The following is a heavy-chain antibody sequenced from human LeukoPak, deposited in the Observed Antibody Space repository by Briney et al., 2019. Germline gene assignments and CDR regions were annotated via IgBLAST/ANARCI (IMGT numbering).Heavy chain of an antibody. CDR2: ISAYNGNT. CDR1: GYTFTSYG. D-gene: IGHD1-26*01. V-gene: IGHV1-18*01. CDR3: ALIAVGATIGGY. Sequence: GASVKVSCKASGYTFTSYGISWVRQAPGQGLEWMGWISAYNGNTNYAQKLQGRVTMTTDTSTSTAYMELSSLRSEDTAVYYCALIAVGATIGGYWGQGTLVTVSS. J-gene: IGHJ4*02.